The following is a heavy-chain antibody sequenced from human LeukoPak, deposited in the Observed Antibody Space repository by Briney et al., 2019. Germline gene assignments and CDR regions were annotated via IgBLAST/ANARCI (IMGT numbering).Heavy chain of an antibody. Sequence: ASVKVSCKASGYTFTSYGISWVRQAPGQGLEWMGWISAYNGNTNYAQKFQGRVTMTRDTSISTAYMELSRLRSDDTAVYYCARDPDPLDWGSFRYFDYWGQGTLVTVSS. CDR3: ARDPDPLDWGSFRYFDY. CDR1: GYTFTSYG. V-gene: IGHV1-18*01. D-gene: IGHD3/OR15-3a*01. J-gene: IGHJ4*02. CDR2: ISAYNGNT.